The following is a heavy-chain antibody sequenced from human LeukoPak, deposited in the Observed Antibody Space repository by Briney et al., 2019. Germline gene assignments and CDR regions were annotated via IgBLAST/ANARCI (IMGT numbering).Heavy chain of an antibody. D-gene: IGHD3-22*01. J-gene: IGHJ4*02. Sequence: SETLSLTCTVSGGSISSSCYYWGWIRQPPGKGLEWIGSIYYSGSTYYNPSLKSRVTISGDTSENQFSLRLSSVTAADTAVYYCARASYSYDISGWVPFDYWGQGTLVTVSS. CDR1: GGSISSSCYY. CDR3: ARASYSYDISGWVPFDY. V-gene: IGHV4-39*07. CDR2: IYYSGST.